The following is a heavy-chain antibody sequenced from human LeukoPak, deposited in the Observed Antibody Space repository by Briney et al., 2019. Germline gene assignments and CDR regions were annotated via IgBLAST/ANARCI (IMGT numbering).Heavy chain of an antibody. D-gene: IGHD3-22*01. CDR2: IYTSGST. J-gene: IGHJ5*02. CDR3: ARGHYDKRWFDR. Sequence: SQTLSLTCTVSGGSISSGSYYWSWIRQPAGKGLEWIGRIYTSGSTNYNPSLKGRVNISVDTSKNQFSLKLSSVTAADTAVYYCARGHYDKRWFDRWGQGTLVTVSS. V-gene: IGHV4-61*02. CDR1: GGSISSGSYY.